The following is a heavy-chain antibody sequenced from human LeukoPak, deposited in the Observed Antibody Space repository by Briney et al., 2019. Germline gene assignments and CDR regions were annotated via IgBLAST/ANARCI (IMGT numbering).Heavy chain of an antibody. CDR1: GYTFTSYG. CDR2: ISAYNGNT. D-gene: IGHD2-21*02. Sequence: ASVKVSCKASGYTFTSYGISWVRQAPGQGLEWMGWISAYNGNTNYAQKLRGRVTMTTDTSTSTAYMELRSLRSDDTAVYYCARDMGAVVTATQDYWGQGTLVTVSS. J-gene: IGHJ4*02. CDR3: ARDMGAVVTATQDY. V-gene: IGHV1-18*01.